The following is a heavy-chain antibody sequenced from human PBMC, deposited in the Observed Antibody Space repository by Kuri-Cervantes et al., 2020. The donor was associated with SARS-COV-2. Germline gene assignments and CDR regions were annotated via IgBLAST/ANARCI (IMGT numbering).Heavy chain of an antibody. J-gene: IGHJ6*02. CDR3: TTGYFATVTGYYYYGMDV. Sequence: GESLKISCAASGFTFSSYGMHWVRQAPGKGLEWVGRIKSKTDGGTTDYAAPVKGRFTISRDDSKNTLYLQMNSLKTEDTAVYYCTTGYFATVTGYYYYGMDVWGQGTTVTVSS. CDR2: IKSKTDGGTT. CDR1: GFTFSSYG. D-gene: IGHD4-11*01. V-gene: IGHV3-15*07.